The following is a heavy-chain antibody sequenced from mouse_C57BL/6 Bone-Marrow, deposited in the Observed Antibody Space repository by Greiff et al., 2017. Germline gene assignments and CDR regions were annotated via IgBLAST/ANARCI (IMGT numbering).Heavy chain of an antibody. D-gene: IGHD1-1*01. Sequence: EVQLVESGGGLVQSGRSLRLSCATSGFTFSDFYMEWVRQAPGKGLEWIAASRNKANDYTTEYSASVKGRFIVSRDTSQSILYLQMNALRAEYTAIYYCARDYYGLDYWGQGTTLTVSS. J-gene: IGHJ2*01. CDR1: GFTFSDFY. CDR3: ARDYYGLDY. CDR2: SRNKANDYTT. V-gene: IGHV7-1*01.